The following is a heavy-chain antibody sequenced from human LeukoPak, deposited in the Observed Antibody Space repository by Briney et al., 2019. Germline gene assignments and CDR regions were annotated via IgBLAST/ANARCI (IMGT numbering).Heavy chain of an antibody. D-gene: IGHD3-9*01. CDR3: ARSPTVLRYFDWKYYFDY. CDR2: IYYTGSA. J-gene: IGHJ4*02. V-gene: IGHV4-61*01. Sequence: PSETLSLTCTVSGGSVSSGSYYWSWVRQPPGKELEWTGYIYYTGSANYNPSLKSRVTMSVATSRNQFSLRLTSVTAADTAIYHCARSPTVLRYFDWKYYFDYWGQGSLVTVSS. CDR1: GGSVSSGSYY.